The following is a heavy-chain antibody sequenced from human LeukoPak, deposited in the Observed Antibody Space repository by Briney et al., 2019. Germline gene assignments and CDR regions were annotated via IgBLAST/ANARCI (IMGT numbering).Heavy chain of an antibody. CDR2: IYYSGGT. D-gene: IGHD1-1*01. J-gene: IGHJ3*02. Sequence: PSETLSLTCTVSGGSMSPFYWSWIRQSPGKGLEWIGSIYYSGGTNYNPSLKSRVTISADTSKNQFSLELRFVTAADTAVYYCAVNSTKHTFDIWGQGTMVTVSS. V-gene: IGHV4-59*08. CDR1: GGSMSPFY. CDR3: AVNSTKHTFDI.